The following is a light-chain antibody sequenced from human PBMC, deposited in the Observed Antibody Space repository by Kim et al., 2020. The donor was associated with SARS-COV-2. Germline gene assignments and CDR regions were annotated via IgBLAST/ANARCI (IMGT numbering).Light chain of an antibody. CDR1: QGTHIW. J-gene: IGKJ2*01. CDR2: DAS. V-gene: IGKV1-5*01. CDR3: QQCRTFPYT. Sequence: ASVGDRVTITCRASQGTHIWLAWYQQKPGKAPKLLINDASRVERGVPSRFSGSGSGTEFTLTIASLQPDDFATYYCQQCRTFPYTFGRGTKLDIK.